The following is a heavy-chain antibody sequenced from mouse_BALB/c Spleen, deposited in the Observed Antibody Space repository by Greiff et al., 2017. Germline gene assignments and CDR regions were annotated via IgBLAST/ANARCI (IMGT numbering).Heavy chain of an antibody. CDR2: INSNGGST. V-gene: IGHV5-6-3*01. D-gene: IGHD2-4*01. Sequence: EVQGVESGGGLVQPGGSLKLSCAASGFTFSSYGMSWVRQTPDKRLELVATINSNGGSTYYPDSVKGRFTISRDNAKNTLYLQMSSLKSEDTAMYYCARDQGDYGYFDYWGQGTTLTVSS. J-gene: IGHJ2*01. CDR1: GFTFSSYG. CDR3: ARDQGDYGYFDY.